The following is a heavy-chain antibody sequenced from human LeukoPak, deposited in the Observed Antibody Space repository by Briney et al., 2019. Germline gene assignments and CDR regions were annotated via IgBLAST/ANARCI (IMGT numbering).Heavy chain of an antibody. CDR3: AKEGVRDSSGSRYYGMDV. V-gene: IGHV4-34*01. D-gene: IGHD3-22*01. Sequence: SETLSLTCAVYGGSFSGYYWGWIRQPPGKGLEWIGEINHSGSTNYNPSLKSRVTISVDTSKNQFSLKLSSVTAADTAVYYCAKEGVRDSSGSRYYGMDVWGQGTTVTVSS. CDR1: GGSFSGYY. J-gene: IGHJ6*02. CDR2: INHSGST.